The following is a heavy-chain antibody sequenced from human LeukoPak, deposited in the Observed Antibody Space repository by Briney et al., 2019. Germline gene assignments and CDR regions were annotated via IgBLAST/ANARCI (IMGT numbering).Heavy chain of an antibody. V-gene: IGHV3-43*01. CDR1: GFTFDDYN. J-gene: IGHJ6*03. CDR2: ITWNGDST. Sequence: GGSLRLSCAASGFTFDDYNMHWVRRAPGKGLEWVSLITWNGDSTYYADSVEGRFTISRDNSKNSLYLQMNSLRTGDTALYYCAKDKWLRGYYYYYMDVWGKGTTVTVSS. D-gene: IGHD5-12*01. CDR3: AKDKWLRGYYYYYMDV.